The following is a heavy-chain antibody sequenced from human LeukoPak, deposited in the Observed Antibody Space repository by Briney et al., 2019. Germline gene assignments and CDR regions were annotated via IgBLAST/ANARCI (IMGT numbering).Heavy chain of an antibody. V-gene: IGHV1-18*01. CDR1: GYTFTSHG. CDR2: ISAYNGNT. D-gene: IGHD3-10*01. J-gene: IGHJ6*02. CDR3: ARGQLVRGVKRAPNYYYGMDV. Sequence: ASVKVSCKASGYTFTSHGISWVRQAPGQGLEWMGWISAYNGNTNYAQKLQGRVTMTTDTSTSTAYMELRSLRSDDTAVYYCARGQLVRGVKRAPNYYYGMDVWGQGTTVTVSS.